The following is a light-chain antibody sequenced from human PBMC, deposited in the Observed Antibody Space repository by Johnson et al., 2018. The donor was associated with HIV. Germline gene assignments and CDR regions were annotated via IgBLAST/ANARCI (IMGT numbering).Light chain of an antibody. CDR1: SSNIGKNY. J-gene: IGLJ1*01. V-gene: IGLV1-51*02. Sequence: QSVLTQPPSVYAAPGQKVTISCSGSSSNIGKNYVSWYQQLPGTAPKVLIYENNKRPSGIPDRFSGSKSGASATLGITGLQTGDEADYYCGTWDSSLSAGVFGTGTTVTVL. CDR2: ENN. CDR3: GTWDSSLSAGV.